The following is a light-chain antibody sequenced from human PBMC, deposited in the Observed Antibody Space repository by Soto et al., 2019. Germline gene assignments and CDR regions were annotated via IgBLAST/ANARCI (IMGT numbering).Light chain of an antibody. V-gene: IGLV1-40*01. CDR3: QSYDSSLTGWV. Sequence: QSVLTQPPSVSGSPGQRVTISCTGNSSNIGAPYDVHWYQQLPGTVPKLLISGNSHRPSGVPDRFSGSKSGPSASLAITGLQAEYEADYYCQSYDSSLTGWVFGGGTKLTVL. CDR1: SSNIGAPYD. CDR2: GNS. J-gene: IGLJ3*02.